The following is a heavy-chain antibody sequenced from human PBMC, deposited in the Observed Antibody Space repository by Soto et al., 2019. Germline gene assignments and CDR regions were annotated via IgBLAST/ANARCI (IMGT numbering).Heavy chain of an antibody. V-gene: IGHV3-23*01. CDR2: ISGSGGST. CDR3: AKSPAGIIDY. Sequence: LRRSCAASGFTFSSYAMSWVRQSPGKGLEWVSAISGSGGSTYYADSVKGRFTISRDNSKNTLYLQMNSLRAEDTAVYYCAKSPAGIIDYWGQGTLVTVSS. J-gene: IGHJ4*02. D-gene: IGHD6-13*01. CDR1: GFTFSSYA.